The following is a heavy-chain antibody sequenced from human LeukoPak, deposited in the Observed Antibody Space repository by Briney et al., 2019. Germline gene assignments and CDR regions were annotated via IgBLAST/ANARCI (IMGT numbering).Heavy chain of an antibody. Sequence: PSETLSLTCTVSGGSISSYYWSWIRQPAGKGLEWIGRIYASGSTNYNPSLKTRVTIPVDTSKNQFSLKLSSVTAADTAVYYCAREMVYGDYLDYWGQGTLVTVSS. V-gene: IGHV4-4*07. J-gene: IGHJ4*02. CDR2: IYASGST. CDR1: GGSISSYY. D-gene: IGHD4-17*01. CDR3: AREMVYGDYLDY.